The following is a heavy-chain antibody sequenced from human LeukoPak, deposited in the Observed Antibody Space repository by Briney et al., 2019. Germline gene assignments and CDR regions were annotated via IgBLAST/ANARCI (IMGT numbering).Heavy chain of an antibody. J-gene: IGHJ4*02. CDR1: GFTFSSYA. Sequence: GGSLRLSCAASGFTFSSYAMSWVRQAPGKGLEWVSAISGSGGSTYYADSVKGRFTISRDNTQNSVYLQMSSLRGEDTAVYYCARDVVGSLDYWGQGTLVTVSS. CDR2: ISGSGGST. D-gene: IGHD1-26*01. V-gene: IGHV3-23*01. CDR3: ARDVVGSLDY.